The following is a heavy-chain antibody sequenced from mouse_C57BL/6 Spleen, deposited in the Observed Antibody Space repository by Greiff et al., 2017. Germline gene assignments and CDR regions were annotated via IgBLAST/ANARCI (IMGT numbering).Heavy chain of an antibody. CDR3: AREGLCYGYAMDY. J-gene: IGHJ4*01. CDR1: GYTFTSYW. V-gene: IGHV1-64*01. Sequence: QVQLQQPGAELVKPGASVKLSCKASGYTFTSYWMHWVKQRPGQGLEWIGMIHPNSGSTNYNEKFKSKATLTVDKSSSTAYMQLSSLTSEDSAVYDCAREGLCYGYAMDYWGQGTSVTVSS. CDR2: IHPNSGST. D-gene: IGHD2-1*01.